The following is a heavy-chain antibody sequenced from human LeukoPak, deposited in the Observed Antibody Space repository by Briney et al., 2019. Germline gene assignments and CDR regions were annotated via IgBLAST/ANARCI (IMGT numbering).Heavy chain of an antibody. CDR3: ARGGKGFPLGLRFDY. J-gene: IGHJ4*02. CDR2: IYATGST. CDR1: GGSISSSSYY. V-gene: IGHV4-39*07. D-gene: IGHD2-21*01. Sequence: SETLSLTCTVSGGSISSSSYYWGWIRQPPGKGLEWIGRIYATGSTNYNPSLKSRVTMSVDTSKNQFSLNLTSVTAADTAVYYCARGGKGFPLGLRFDYWGQGSLVTVSS.